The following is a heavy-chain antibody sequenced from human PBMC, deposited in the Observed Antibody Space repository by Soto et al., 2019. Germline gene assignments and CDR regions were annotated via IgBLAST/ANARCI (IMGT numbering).Heavy chain of an antibody. Sequence: QVQLVESGGGVVQPGRSLRLSCAASGFTFSSYGIHWVRQAPGKGLEWVATIWYDGGNKYYGDSVKGRFTISRDNSQNTLFLQLNSLRAEDTAVYYCARDSRYGAGRSNSPLGYWGQGTLVTVSS. V-gene: IGHV3-33*01. CDR3: ARDSRYGAGRSNSPLGY. D-gene: IGHD4-17*01. J-gene: IGHJ4*02. CDR1: GFTFSSYG. CDR2: IWYDGGNK.